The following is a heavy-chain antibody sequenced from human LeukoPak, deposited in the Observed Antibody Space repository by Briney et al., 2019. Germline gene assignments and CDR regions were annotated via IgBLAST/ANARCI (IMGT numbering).Heavy chain of an antibody. CDR2: INHSGST. Sequence: SGTLSLTCAVYGGSFSGYYWSWIRQPPGKGLEWIGEINHSGSTNYNPSLKSRVTISVDTSKNQFSLKLSSVTAADTAVYYCARYIRAPRLNWFDPWGQGTLVTVSS. CDR3: ARYIRAPRLNWFDP. J-gene: IGHJ5*02. CDR1: GGSFSGYY. V-gene: IGHV4-34*01.